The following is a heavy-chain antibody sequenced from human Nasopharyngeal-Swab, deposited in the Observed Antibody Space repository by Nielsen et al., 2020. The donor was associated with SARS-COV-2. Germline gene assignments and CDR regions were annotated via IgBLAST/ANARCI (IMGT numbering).Heavy chain of an antibody. J-gene: IGHJ1*01. CDR3: TRDYPGGSAPLQH. D-gene: IGHD2-15*01. Sequence: ASVKVSCKVSGYTLTELSMHWVRQAPGKGLEWVGGFDPEDGETIYAQKFQGRVTMTEDTSTDTAYMELSSLTSEDTAVYYCTRDYPGGSAPLQHWGQGTLATVSS. CDR2: FDPEDGET. CDR1: GYTLTELS. V-gene: IGHV1-24*01.